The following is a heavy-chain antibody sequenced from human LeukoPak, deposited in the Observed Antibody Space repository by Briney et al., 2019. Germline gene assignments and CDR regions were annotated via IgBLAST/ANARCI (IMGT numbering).Heavy chain of an antibody. V-gene: IGHV1-2*02. CDR2: INPNSGGT. CDR1: GYTFTGYY. D-gene: IGHD5-18*01. J-gene: IGHJ6*03. Sequence: ASVKVSCKASGYTFTGYYMHWVRQAPGQGLEWMGWINPNSGGTNYAQKFQGRVTMTRDTSISTAYMELSRLRSDDTAVYYCARDKKDTAMVPNYYYYMDVWGKGTTVTISS. CDR3: ARDKKDTAMVPNYYYYMDV.